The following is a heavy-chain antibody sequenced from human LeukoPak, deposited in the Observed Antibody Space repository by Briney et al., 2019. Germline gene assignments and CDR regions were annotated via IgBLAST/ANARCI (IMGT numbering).Heavy chain of an antibody. V-gene: IGHV3-21*01. CDR1: GFTFSSYS. J-gene: IGHJ1*01. Sequence: PGGSLRLSCAASGFTFSSYSMNWVRQAPGKGLEWVSSISSSSSYIYYADSVKGRFTISRDNAKNSLYLQMNSLRAEDTAVYYCARGGYYDSSGYGPRYFRHWGQGTLVTVSS. D-gene: IGHD3-22*01. CDR3: ARGGYYDSSGYGPRYFRH. CDR2: ISSSSSYI.